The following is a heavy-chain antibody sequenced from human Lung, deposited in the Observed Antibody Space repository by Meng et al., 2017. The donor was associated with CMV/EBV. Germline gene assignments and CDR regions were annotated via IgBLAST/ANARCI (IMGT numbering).Heavy chain of an antibody. CDR1: GFTFGAYG. J-gene: IGHJ4*02. CDR2: ISTSGSYI. V-gene: IGHV3-21*01. Sequence: GESLKISCAASGFTFGAYGMNWVRQAPGKGLEWVSFISTSGSYIYYADSVKGRFTISRDNAKNSLSLQMNSLSAEDTAVYYCARGGSSWYYLDYWGQETLVXVSS. CDR3: ARGGSSWYYLDY. D-gene: IGHD6-13*01.